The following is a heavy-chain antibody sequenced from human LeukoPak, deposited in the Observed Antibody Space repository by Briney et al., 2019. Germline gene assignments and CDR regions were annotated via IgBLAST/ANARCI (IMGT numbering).Heavy chain of an antibody. V-gene: IGHV4-59*11. J-gene: IGHJ6*03. CDR1: GGSISSRH. D-gene: IGHD2/OR15-2a*01. Sequence: SETLSLTCTVSGGSISSRHWSWIRQPPGKGLEWIGYIYYSGSTNYNPSLKGRVTISVDTSKNQFSLKLSSVTAADTAVYYCAALPSMATPYYYYMDVWGKGTTVTVSS. CDR3: AALPSMATPYYYYMDV. CDR2: IYYSGST.